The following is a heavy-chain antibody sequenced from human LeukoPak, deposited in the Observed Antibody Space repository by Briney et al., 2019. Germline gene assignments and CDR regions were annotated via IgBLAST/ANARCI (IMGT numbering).Heavy chain of an antibody. V-gene: IGHV3-21*04. CDR2: ISSSSSYI. CDR1: GFTFSSYS. CDR3: AKTSGVIVVVITVYYFDY. J-gene: IGHJ4*02. Sequence: KPGGSLRLSCAASGFTFSSYSMNWVRQAPGKGLEWVSSISSSSSYIYYADSVKGRFTISRDNSKNTLYLQMNSLRAEDTAVYYRAKTSGVIVVVITVYYFDYWGQGTLVTVSS. D-gene: IGHD3-22*01.